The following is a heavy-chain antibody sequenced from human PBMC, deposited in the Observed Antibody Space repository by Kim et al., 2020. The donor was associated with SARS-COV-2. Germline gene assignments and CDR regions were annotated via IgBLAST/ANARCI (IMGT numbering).Heavy chain of an antibody. D-gene: IGHD2-15*01. V-gene: IGHV3-30*02. J-gene: IGHJ4*02. CDR3: AKALDVVVVAATPVDY. Sequence: SVKGRFTISRDNSKNTLYLQMNSLRAEDTAVYYCAKALDVVVVAATPVDYWGQGTLVTVSS.